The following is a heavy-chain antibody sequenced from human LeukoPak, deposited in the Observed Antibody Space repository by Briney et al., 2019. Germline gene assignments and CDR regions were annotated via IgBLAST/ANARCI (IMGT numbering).Heavy chain of an antibody. D-gene: IGHD3-10*01. CDR3: ARHRLGLVRGVTKGGYFDY. CDR2: IDHSGST. Sequence: PSETLSLTCTVSGGSISSYYWSWIRQPPGKGLEWIGEIDHSGSTNYNPSLKSRVTISVDTSKNQFSLKLSSVTAADTAVYYCARHRLGLVRGVTKGGYFDYWGQGTLVTVSS. J-gene: IGHJ4*02. V-gene: IGHV4-34*01. CDR1: GGSISSYY.